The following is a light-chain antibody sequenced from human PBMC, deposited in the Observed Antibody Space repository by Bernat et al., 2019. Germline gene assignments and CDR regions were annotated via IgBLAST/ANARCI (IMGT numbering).Light chain of an antibody. Sequence: QSALTQPASVSGSPGQSITISCTGTSSDVGSYNLVSWYQQHPGKAPKLIIYEVTKRPSGVSNRFSGSKSGNTASLTISGLEADDDADYYCCSYAGRTTFWVFGGGTKLTVL. CDR3: CSYAGRTTFWV. J-gene: IGLJ3*02. CDR1: SSDVGSYNL. CDR2: EVT. V-gene: IGLV2-23*02.